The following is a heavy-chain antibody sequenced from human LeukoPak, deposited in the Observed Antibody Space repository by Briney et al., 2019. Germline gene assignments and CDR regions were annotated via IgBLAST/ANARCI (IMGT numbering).Heavy chain of an antibody. V-gene: IGHV1-18*04. CDR1: GYTFTGYY. D-gene: IGHD6-19*01. CDR2: ISAYNGNT. Sequence: ASVKVSCKASGYTFTGYYMHWVRQAPGQGLEWMGWISAYNGNTNYAQKLQGRVTMTTDTSTSTAYMELRSLRSDDTAVYYCARGFIAVAGPDNAFDIWGQGTMVTVSS. J-gene: IGHJ3*02. CDR3: ARGFIAVAGPDNAFDI.